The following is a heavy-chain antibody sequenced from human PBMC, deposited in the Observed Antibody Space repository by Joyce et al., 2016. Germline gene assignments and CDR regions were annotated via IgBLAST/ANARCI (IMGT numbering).Heavy chain of an antibody. CDR1: GYTFANYG. CDR2: ISVYNGNT. V-gene: IGHV1-18*01. Sequence: QVQLVQSGAEVKKPGASLKASCKASGYTFANYGITWVRQVPGQGLEWMEWISVYNGNTNYVQKLQGRVTMTTDTSTSTAYMELRSLGSDDTAVYYCATSLISMISPDAFDIWGQGTMVTVSS. CDR3: ATSLISMISPDAFDI. J-gene: IGHJ3*02. D-gene: IGHD3-22*01.